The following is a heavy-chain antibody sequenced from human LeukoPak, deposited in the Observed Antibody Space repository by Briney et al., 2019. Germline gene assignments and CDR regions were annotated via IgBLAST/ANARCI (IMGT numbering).Heavy chain of an antibody. CDR1: SGSFSSRSYY. CDR3: VRLRGGVQLWGD. V-gene: IGHV4-39*01. J-gene: IGHJ4*02. D-gene: IGHD5-18*01. CDR2: INYSGTT. Sequence: PSETLSLTCTVSSGSFSSRSYYCGWIRQPPGMGLEWIATINYSGTTYYNPSLKSRVTASVDTSKNQFYLKLSSVTAADTAVYYCVRLRGGVQLWGDWRQGTLVTVSS.